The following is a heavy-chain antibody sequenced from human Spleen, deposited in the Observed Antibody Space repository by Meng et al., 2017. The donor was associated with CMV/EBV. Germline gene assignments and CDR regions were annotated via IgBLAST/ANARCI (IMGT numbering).Heavy chain of an antibody. CDR1: GGSFSYHS. Sequence: SETLSLTCAVCGGSFSYHSWSWIRQPPGKGLEYIGDINHSGSTIYNPSLRSRVTISLDTSKSQFSLRLSSVTAADTAVYYCARGGPRTGLWFGSTLAFDIWGQGTMVTVSS. D-gene: IGHD3-10*01. J-gene: IGHJ3*02. V-gene: IGHV4-34*01. CDR2: INHSGST. CDR3: ARGGPRTGLWFGSTLAFDI.